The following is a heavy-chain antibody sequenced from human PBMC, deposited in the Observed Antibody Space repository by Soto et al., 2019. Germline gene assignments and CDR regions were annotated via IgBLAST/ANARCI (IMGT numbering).Heavy chain of an antibody. CDR2: INYRGST. V-gene: IGHV4-34*01. CDR3: ARTRFGPRYFHH. Sequence: QVQLQQWGAGLLKPSETLSLTCALYGGSFSGYYWSWIHQPPGKGLEWIGEINYRGSTNYNPSLESRVTISIDTSKNQFSLNLSSVTAAYTAVYYCARTRFGPRYFHHWGQGTLVTVSS. J-gene: IGHJ1*01. D-gene: IGHD3-10*01. CDR1: GGSFSGYY.